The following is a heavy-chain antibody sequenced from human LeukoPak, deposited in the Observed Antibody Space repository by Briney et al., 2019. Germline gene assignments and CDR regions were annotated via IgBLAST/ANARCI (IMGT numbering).Heavy chain of an antibody. CDR3: ASSGGHSGYDHFDY. CDR2: TYYRSKWYN. J-gene: IGHJ4*02. CDR1: GDSVSSNSAA. V-gene: IGHV6-1*01. D-gene: IGHD5-12*01. Sequence: SQTLSLTCAISGDSVSSNSAAWNWIRQSPSRGLEWLVRTYYRSKWYNDYAVSVKSRITINPDTSKNQFSLQLNSVTPEDTAVYYCASSGGHSGYDHFDYWGQGTLVTVSS.